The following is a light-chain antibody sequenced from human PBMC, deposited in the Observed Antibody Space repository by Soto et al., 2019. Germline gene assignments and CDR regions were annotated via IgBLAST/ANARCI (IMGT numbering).Light chain of an antibody. J-gene: IGLJ3*02. CDR1: RSNIGSAI. CDR2: MNN. Sequence: QSVLTQPPSLSGTPGQTVTISCIGSRSNIGSAIVHWYQQIPGTAPKHIIYMNNQRPSEVPDRFSGSKFRTSAPLVITGLRPEHEPVYYRVAWDDNLSPRVFRLGINLTVL. CDR3: VAWDDNLSPRV. V-gene: IGLV1-47*01.